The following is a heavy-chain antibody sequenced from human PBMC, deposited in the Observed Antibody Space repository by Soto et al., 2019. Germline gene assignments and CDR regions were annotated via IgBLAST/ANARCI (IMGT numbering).Heavy chain of an antibody. D-gene: IGHD3-10*01. CDR3: AKDRLNYFGSGGGYYKAGGDY. V-gene: IGHV3-23*01. CDR1: GLTFNVYA. Sequence: EVQLLASGGGLGQPGGSLTLSCAASGLTFNVYAMSWVRQAPGRGLEWVSSITGNGGTTYYADSVKGRFTISRDNSKNTLYLQMNSLRVEDTAVYYCAKDRLNYFGSGGGYYKAGGDYWGQGTLVTVSS. J-gene: IGHJ4*02. CDR2: ITGNGGTT.